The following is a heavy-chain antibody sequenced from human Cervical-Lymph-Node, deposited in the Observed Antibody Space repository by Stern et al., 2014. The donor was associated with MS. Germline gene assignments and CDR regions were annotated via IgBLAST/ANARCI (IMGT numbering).Heavy chain of an antibody. CDR1: GFVFSGFG. CDR3: ARSSPMALRYGMDV. D-gene: IGHD3-16*01. V-gene: IGHV3-33*01. CDR2: ISYDGRNK. Sequence: VQLVESGGGVVQPGRSLRLSCAASGFVFSGFGMHWVRQAPGKGLEWGGVISYDGRNKNYGESVKGRATISRDNSKNTLYLQVNSLRAEDTAVYYCARSSPMALRYGMDVWGRGTTVTVSS. J-gene: IGHJ6*02.